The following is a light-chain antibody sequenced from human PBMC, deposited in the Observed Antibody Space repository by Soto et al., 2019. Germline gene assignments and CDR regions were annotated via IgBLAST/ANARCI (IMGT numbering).Light chain of an antibody. CDR2: GAS. J-gene: IGKJ1*01. V-gene: IGKV3-20*01. CDR3: QQYGSSPRT. CDR1: QSISSSY. Sequence: EIVLTQSPGTPSLSPGERATLSCRASQSISSSYLAWYQQKPGQAPRLLIYGASSRATGIPDRFSGSGSGTDFILTISRLEPEDFAVYYCQQYGSSPRTFGQGTKVEIK.